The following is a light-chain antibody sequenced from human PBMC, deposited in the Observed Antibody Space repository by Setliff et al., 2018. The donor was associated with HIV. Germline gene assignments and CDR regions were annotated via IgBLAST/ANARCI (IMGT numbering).Light chain of an antibody. J-gene: IGLJ1*01. CDR2: EVN. V-gene: IGLV2-23*02. CDR3: CSYTSSTTYV. CDR1: RSDIGTYDL. Sequence: QSVLTRPASVSGSPGQSSTISCTGTRSDIGTYDLVSWYRQYPGKAPKLIIYEVNRRPAGVSDRLSGSKSGNTASLTISGLRAEDEATYYFCSYTSSTTYVFGTGTKVTVL.